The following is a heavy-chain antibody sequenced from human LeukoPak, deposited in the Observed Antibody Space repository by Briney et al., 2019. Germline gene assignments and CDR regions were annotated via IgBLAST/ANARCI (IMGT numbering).Heavy chain of an antibody. CDR1: GFTFSSYA. CDR3: ARVEIPWSFDY. D-gene: IGHD2-21*01. CDR2: ISGSGGST. V-gene: IGHV3-23*01. Sequence: GGSLRLSCAASGFTFSSYAMSWVRQAPGKGLEWVSAISGSGGSTYYADSVKGRFTMSRDNSKNMLYLQMNSLRAEDTAVYCCARVEIPWSFDYWGQGTLVTVSS. J-gene: IGHJ4*02.